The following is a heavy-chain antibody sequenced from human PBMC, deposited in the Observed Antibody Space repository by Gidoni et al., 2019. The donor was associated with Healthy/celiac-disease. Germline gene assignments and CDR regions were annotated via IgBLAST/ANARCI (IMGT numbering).Heavy chain of an antibody. CDR3: AREIVSGWTPEGYYYYYYGMDV. Sequence: EVQLVETGGGLIQPGGSLRLSCAASGFTVSSNYMSWVRQAPGKGLEWVSVIYSGGSTYYADSVKGRFTISRDNSKNTLYLQMNSLRAEDTAVYYCAREIVSGWTPEGYYYYYYGMDVWGQGTTVTVSS. CDR2: IYSGGST. D-gene: IGHD6-19*01. CDR1: GFTVSSNY. J-gene: IGHJ6*02. V-gene: IGHV3-53*02.